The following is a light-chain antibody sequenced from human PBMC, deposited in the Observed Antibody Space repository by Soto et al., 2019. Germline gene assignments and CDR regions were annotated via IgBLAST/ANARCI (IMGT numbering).Light chain of an antibody. CDR2: AAS. Sequence: DIQLPQSPSFLSASVGDRVTITCRASQGISSYLAWYQQKPGKAPKLLIYAASTLQSGVPSRFGGSGSGTEFTLTNTSLQPVDFVNYYCRHLDSYSTFGQGTRLEIK. J-gene: IGKJ5*01. CDR1: QGISSY. CDR3: RHLDSYST. V-gene: IGKV1-9*01.